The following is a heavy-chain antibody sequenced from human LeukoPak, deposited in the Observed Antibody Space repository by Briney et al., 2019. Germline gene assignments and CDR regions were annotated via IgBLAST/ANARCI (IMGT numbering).Heavy chain of an antibody. CDR3: ARGPVADNWFDP. Sequence: PSETLSLTCTVSGGSISSYYWIWLRQPTGKGLEWIGRIYTSGSTNYNPSLKSRVTMSVDTSKNQFSLKLSSVTAADTAVYYCARGPVADNWFDPWGQGTLVTVSS. CDR1: GGSISSYY. V-gene: IGHV4-4*07. J-gene: IGHJ5*02. CDR2: IYTSGST. D-gene: IGHD6-19*01.